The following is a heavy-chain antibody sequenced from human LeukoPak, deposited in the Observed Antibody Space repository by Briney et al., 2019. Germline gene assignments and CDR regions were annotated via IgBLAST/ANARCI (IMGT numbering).Heavy chain of an antibody. Sequence: PGRSLRLSCAASGFTFSSYAMHWVRQAPGKGLEGVAVISYDGSNKYYADSVKGRFTISRDNSKNTLYLQMNSLRAEDTAVYYCARASYSSSWYGGGWFDPWGQGTLVTVSS. CDR2: ISYDGSNK. CDR3: ARASYSSSWYGGGWFDP. J-gene: IGHJ5*02. D-gene: IGHD6-13*01. CDR1: GFTFSSYA. V-gene: IGHV3-30*01.